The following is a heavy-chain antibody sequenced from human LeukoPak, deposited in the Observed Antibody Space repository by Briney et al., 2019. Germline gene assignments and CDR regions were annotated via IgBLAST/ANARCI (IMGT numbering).Heavy chain of an antibody. CDR2: IIPIFGTA. D-gene: IGHD3-10*01. V-gene: IGHV1-69*06. CDR1: GGTFSSYA. CDR3: ARAVVVARGLMAYFDY. Sequence: SVKVSCKASGGTFSSYAISWVRQAPGQGLEWMGGIIPIFGTANYAQKFQGRVTITADSSTSTAYMEVSSLRSEDTAVYYCARAVVVARGLMAYFDYWGQGTLVTVSS. J-gene: IGHJ4*02.